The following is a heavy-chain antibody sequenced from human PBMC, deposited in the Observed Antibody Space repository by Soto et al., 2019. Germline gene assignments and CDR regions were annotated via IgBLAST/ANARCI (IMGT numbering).Heavy chain of an antibody. CDR1: GFSFSSYA. V-gene: IGHV3-64D*06. Sequence: VGSLRRSCSASGFSFSSYARHWVRQAAGEGLEYVSAMSSNGGSTYYADCVKGRFTISRYNSKNTLYLQMSSLRAEDTAVYYCVKDIGPIVVVPAAISWGQGTLVTVSS. CDR3: VKDIGPIVVVPAAIS. CDR2: MSSNGGST. J-gene: IGHJ4*02. D-gene: IGHD2-2*01.